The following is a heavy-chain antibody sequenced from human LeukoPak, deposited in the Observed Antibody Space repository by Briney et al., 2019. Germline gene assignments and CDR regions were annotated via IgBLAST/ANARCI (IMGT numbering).Heavy chain of an antibody. CDR3: ARHDYAGNSGDY. CDR2: IGTSSSII. Sequence: GGFLRLSCAASGFTFSSYSMNWVRQTPGKGLEWVSYIGTSSSIIYYADSVKGRFTISRDNAKNSLYLLMNSLRDEDTAVYYCARHDYAGNSGDYWGQGTLVTVSS. V-gene: IGHV3-48*02. CDR1: GFTFSSYS. J-gene: IGHJ4*02. D-gene: IGHD4-23*01.